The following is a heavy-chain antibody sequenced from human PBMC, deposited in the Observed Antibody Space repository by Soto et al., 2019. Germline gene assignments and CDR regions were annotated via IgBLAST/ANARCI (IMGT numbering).Heavy chain of an antibody. CDR3: ARGSSRWDY. J-gene: IGHJ4*02. Sequence: SETLSLTCTFSCGSIISFYWSWIRQPAGKGLEWIGRIYSGGRNNYNPSLKSRVTMSVDTSKNQFSLRLSSVTAADTAMYYCARGSSRWDYWGQGTLVTVSS. CDR2: IYSGGRN. D-gene: IGHD6-13*01. V-gene: IGHV4-4*07. CDR1: CGSIISFY.